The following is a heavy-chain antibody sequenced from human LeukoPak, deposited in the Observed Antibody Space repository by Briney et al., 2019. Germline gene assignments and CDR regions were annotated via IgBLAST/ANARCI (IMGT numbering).Heavy chain of an antibody. V-gene: IGHV1-2*04. Sequence: GASVKVSCKASGYTFTGYYMHWVRQAPGQGLEWMGWINPNSGGTNYAQKFQGWVTMTRDTSISTAYMELSRLRSDDTAVYYCARGDSTYSYGSGSRYYFDYWGQGTLVTVSS. D-gene: IGHD3-10*01. J-gene: IGHJ4*02. CDR1: GYTFTGYY. CDR3: ARGDSTYSYGSGSRYYFDY. CDR2: INPNSGGT.